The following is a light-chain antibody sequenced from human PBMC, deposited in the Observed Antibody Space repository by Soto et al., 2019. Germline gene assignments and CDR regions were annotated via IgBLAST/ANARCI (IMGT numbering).Light chain of an antibody. J-gene: IGKJ2*01. Sequence: AIQMTQSPSSLSASVGDRVTITCRASQGIRHDLGWYQQKPGKVPKLLIYAASTLESGVPARFSGSGSGTDFTLTITSLQPEDFATYFCLHDFNKPYTFGQVTKLEIK. CDR2: AAS. CDR3: LHDFNKPYT. V-gene: IGKV1-6*01. CDR1: QGIRHD.